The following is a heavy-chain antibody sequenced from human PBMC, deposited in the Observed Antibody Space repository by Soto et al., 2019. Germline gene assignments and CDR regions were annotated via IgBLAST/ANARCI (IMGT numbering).Heavy chain of an antibody. D-gene: IGHD2-15*01. CDR1: GYTFTSYD. V-gene: IGHV1-8*01. J-gene: IGHJ6*02. Sequence: ASVKVFCKASGYTFTSYDINWVRQATGQGLEWMGWMNPNSGNTGYAQKFQGRVTMTRNTSISTAYMELSSLRSEDTAVYYCARGYCSGGSCYSHYYYYYGMDVWGQGTTVTVSS. CDR2: MNPNSGNT. CDR3: ARGYCSGGSCYSHYYYYYGMDV.